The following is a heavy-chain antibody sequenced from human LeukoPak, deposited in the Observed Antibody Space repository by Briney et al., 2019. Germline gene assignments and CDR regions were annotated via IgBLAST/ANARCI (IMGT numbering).Heavy chain of an antibody. V-gene: IGHV1-58*01. CDR2: IVVGSGNT. CDR3: AAQVNYHDSTVWDP. CDR1: GFTFRTSA. J-gene: IGHJ5*02. D-gene: IGHD3-22*01. Sequence: ASVKVSCKASGFTFRTSAVQWVRQARGQRLEWIGWIVVGSGNTNYAQKFQERVTISRDMSTSAAYMELSSLRSEDTAVYYCAAQVNYHDSTVWDPWGQGTLVTVSS.